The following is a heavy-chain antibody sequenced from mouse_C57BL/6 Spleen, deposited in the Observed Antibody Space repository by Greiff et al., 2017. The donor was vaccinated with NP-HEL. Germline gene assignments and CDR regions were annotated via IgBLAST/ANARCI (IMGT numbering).Heavy chain of an antibody. CDR3: AREDLYYGNYIDY. J-gene: IGHJ2*01. CDR2: IYPGDGDT. D-gene: IGHD2-1*01. Sequence: QVQLQQSGAELVKPGASVKISCKASGYAFSSYWMNWVKQRPGKGLEWIGQIYPGDGDTNYNGKFKGKATLTADKSSSTAYMQLSSLTSEDSAVYFCAREDLYYGNYIDYWGQGTTLTVSA. CDR1: GYAFSSYW. V-gene: IGHV1-80*01.